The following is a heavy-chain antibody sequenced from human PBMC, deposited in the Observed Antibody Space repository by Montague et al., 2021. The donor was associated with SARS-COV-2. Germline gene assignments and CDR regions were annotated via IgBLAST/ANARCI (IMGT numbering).Heavy chain of an antibody. CDR3: ARDRWDRNGMDV. V-gene: IGHV3-72*01. Sequence: YLRLSCAVSGFTVSDYYMDWVRQAPGKGLEWVGRTRNKINGYDTEYAASVKGRVIISRDESQNSLYLQINSLRDGDTAVYYCARDRWDRNGMDVWGQGTTVTVSS. CDR1: GFTVSDYY. CDR2: TRNKINGYDT. J-gene: IGHJ6*02. D-gene: IGHD5-24*01.